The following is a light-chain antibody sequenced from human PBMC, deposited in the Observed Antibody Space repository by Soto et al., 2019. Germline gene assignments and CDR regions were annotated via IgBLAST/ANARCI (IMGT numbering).Light chain of an antibody. CDR1: QSISSW. CDR3: QQYNSDPRT. CDR2: KAS. V-gene: IGKV1-5*03. J-gene: IGKJ2*01. Sequence: DIQMTQSPSTLSASVGDRVTITCRASQSISSWLAWYQQKPGKAPKLLIYKASSLESGVPSRFSGSGSGTEFTLTIISLQPDEFATYYCQQYNSDPRTLGQGNKLEIK.